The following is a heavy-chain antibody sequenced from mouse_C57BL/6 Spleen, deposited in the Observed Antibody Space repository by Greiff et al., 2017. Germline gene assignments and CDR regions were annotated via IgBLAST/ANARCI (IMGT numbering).Heavy chain of an antibody. CDR1: GFSLTSYG. CDR3: ARAPRIYYDYYGGFAY. D-gene: IGHD2-4*01. J-gene: IGHJ3*01. Sequence: VNLVESGPGLVQPSQSLSITCTVSGFSLTSYGVPWVRQSPGKGLEWLGAIWSGGSSDYNAAFISRLSISKDNSKSQVFFKMNSLQADDTAIYYWARAPRIYYDYYGGFAYWGQGTLVTVSA. CDR2: IWSGGSS. V-gene: IGHV2-2*01.